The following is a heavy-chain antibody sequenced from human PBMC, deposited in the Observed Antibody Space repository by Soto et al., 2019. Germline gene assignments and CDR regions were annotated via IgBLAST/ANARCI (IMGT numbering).Heavy chain of an antibody. CDR1: GGTFSTSA. V-gene: IGHV1-69*12. Sequence: QVQLMQSGAEVKKPGSSVKVSCKASGGTFSTSAISWVRQAPGEGLEWVGGIMPVFATPDYAQQFQGRVTISADDSTTTAYLQLTSMTTADTAVYYCSRNEDRQPLGVNYYYILDVWGQGTAITVSS. CDR3: SRNEDRQPLGVNYYYILDV. CDR2: IMPVFATP. J-gene: IGHJ6*02. D-gene: IGHD3-3*02.